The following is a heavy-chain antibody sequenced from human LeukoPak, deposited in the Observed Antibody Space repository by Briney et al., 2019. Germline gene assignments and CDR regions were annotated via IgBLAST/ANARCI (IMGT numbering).Heavy chain of an antibody. CDR3: ARGHYGRDY. D-gene: IGHD4-17*01. CDR2: ISYDGSNK. CDR1: GFTFSSYG. J-gene: IGHJ4*02. V-gene: IGHV3-30*03. Sequence: GGSLRLSCAASGFTFSSYGMHWVRQAPGKGLEWVAVISYDGSNKYYADSVKGRFTISRDNAKNSQYLQMNSLRAEDTAVYYCARGHYGRDYWGQGLLVTVSS.